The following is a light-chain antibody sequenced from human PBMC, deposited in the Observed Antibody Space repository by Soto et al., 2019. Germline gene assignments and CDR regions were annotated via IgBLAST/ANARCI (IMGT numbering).Light chain of an antibody. Sequence: EIVMTQSPATLSVSPWERVTLSCTAIQGVGSTLAWYRQQPGQAPRLLIYDAYIRATGVPARFSGSGSGTEFTPTIISLQSEDFAVYYCQHYKTWPLAFGGGTKVDIK. V-gene: IGKV3-15*01. J-gene: IGKJ4*01. CDR3: QHYKTWPLA. CDR2: DAY. CDR1: QGVGST.